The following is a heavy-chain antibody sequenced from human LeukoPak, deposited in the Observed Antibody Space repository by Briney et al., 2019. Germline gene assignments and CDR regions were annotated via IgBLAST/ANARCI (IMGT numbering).Heavy chain of an antibody. V-gene: IGHV5-51*01. D-gene: IGHD4-17*01. CDR2: IYPGDSDT. CDR1: GYSFTSYW. Sequence: GESLKISCKGSGYSFTSYWIGWVRQMPGKGLEWMGIIYPGDSDTRYSPSFQGQVTISADKSISTAYLQWSSLKASDTAMYYCARPVTTTIRDDAFDIWGQGTMVTASS. J-gene: IGHJ3*02. CDR3: ARPVTTTIRDDAFDI.